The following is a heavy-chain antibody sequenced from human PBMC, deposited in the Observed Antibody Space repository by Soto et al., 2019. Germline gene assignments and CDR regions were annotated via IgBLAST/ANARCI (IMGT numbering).Heavy chain of an antibody. Sequence: SEALSLTCSVSGGSISSGGYYWSWIRQHPGKGLEWIGYIFYSGSTFYNPSLKSRIAISVDTSKNQFSLKLSSVTAADTAVYYCARATRSLARRTDAFDIWGRGTMVS. V-gene: IGHV4-31*03. D-gene: IGHD3-10*01. CDR1: GGSISSGGYY. CDR2: IFYSGST. CDR3: ARATRSLARRTDAFDI. J-gene: IGHJ3*02.